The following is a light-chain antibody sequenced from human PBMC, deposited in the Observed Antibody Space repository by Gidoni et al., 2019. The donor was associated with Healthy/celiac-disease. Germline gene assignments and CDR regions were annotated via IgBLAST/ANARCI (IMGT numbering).Light chain of an antibody. Sequence: QSVLTQPPSVSVAPGPTVTISCTGSSSNSGAGSDVHWYQQLPGTAPKLLIYDNSNRPSVVPYRFSGSKSGTSASLAITGLQAEDEADYYCQSYDSSLSGSVFGGGTKLTVL. CDR1: SSNSGAGSD. CDR2: DNS. CDR3: QSYDSSLSGSV. J-gene: IGLJ2*01. V-gene: IGLV1-40*01.